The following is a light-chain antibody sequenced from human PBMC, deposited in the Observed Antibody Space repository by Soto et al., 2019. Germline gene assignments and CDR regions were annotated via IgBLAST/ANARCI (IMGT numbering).Light chain of an antibody. J-gene: IGLJ1*01. V-gene: IGLV1-44*01. CDR3: AAWDDSLNGYV. CDR2: SNN. CDR1: SSNIGSNT. Sequence: QSVLTQPPSASGTPGQRVTISCSGSSSNIGSNTVNWYQQLPGTAPKLLIYSNNQRPSGVPDRFSCSKSGTSDSLAISGLQSEDEADYYCAAWDDSLNGYVFGTGTKVTVL.